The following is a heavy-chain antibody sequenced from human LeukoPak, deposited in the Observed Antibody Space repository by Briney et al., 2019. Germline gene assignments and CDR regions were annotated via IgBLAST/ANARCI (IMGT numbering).Heavy chain of an antibody. CDR1: GGNFSTYA. Sequence: ASVKVSCKASGGNFSTYAINWVRQAPGQGLEWMGRSVPVLGIANQAPKYQGRVTFTADTSTNTAYMDLSSLRSEDTAVYFCARKEMDGGNLHYYFGMDVWGQGTTVIVSS. CDR2: SVPVLGIA. D-gene: IGHD4-23*01. CDR3: ARKEMDGGNLHYYFGMDV. V-gene: IGHV1-69*04. J-gene: IGHJ6*02.